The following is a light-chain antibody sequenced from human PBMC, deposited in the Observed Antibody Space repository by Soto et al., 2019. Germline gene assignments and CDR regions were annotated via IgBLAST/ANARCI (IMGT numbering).Light chain of an antibody. V-gene: IGKV3-11*01. CDR1: QSITTY. CDR2: DAS. Sequence: EIVLTQSPATLSLSPGERATLSCRASQSITTYLAWYQQKSGQAPRLLIYDASNRATGIPARFSGSGSGTDFTLTISSLEPEDSAVYYCQQRSNWLTFGGGTKVEIK. CDR3: QQRSNWLT. J-gene: IGKJ4*01.